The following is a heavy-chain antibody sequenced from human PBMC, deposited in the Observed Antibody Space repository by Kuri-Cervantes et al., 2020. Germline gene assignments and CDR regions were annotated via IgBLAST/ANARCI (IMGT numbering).Heavy chain of an antibody. CDR1: GFTFSSYW. Sequence: GESLKISCAASGFTFSSYWMTWVRQAPGKGLEWVASIKQDGSEKYYVDSVKGRFTISRDNAKNSLYLQMNSLRADDTAVYYCATLYRTMVARFDRDYWGQGTLVTVSS. J-gene: IGHJ4*02. V-gene: IGHV3-7*01. CDR2: IKQDGSEK. CDR3: ATLYRTMVARFDRDY. D-gene: IGHD4/OR15-4a*01.